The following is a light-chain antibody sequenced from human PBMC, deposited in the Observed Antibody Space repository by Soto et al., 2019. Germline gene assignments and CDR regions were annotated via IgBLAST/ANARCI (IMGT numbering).Light chain of an antibody. CDR3: QQYGSSPRT. V-gene: IGKV3-20*01. CDR2: GAS. CDR1: QSVSSSY. Sequence: EIVFTQSPGTLSLSPGERATLSCRASQSVSSSYLAWYQQKPGQAPRLLIYGASSRATGIPDRFSGGGSGTDFTLTISRXEPEDFAVYYCQQYGSSPRTFGQGTKVDIK. J-gene: IGKJ1*01.